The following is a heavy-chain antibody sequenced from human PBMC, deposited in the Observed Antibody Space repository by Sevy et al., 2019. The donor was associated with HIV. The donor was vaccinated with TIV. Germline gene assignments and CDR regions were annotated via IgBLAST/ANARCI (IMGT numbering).Heavy chain of an antibody. CDR1: RFTFSSHA. CDR2: ISGSGDYT. CDR3: ARRGYTSGWYVDY. Sequence: GGSLRLSCAASRFTFSSHAMSWVRQAPGKGLEWVSAISGSGDYTYYADSVKGRFTISRDNSKNTLHLQMNSLRAEDMAVFYCARRGYTSGWYVDYWGQGTLVTVSS. D-gene: IGHD6-19*01. V-gene: IGHV3-23*01. J-gene: IGHJ4*02.